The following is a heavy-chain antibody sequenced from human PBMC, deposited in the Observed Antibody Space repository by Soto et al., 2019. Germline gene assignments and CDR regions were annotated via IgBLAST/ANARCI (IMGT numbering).Heavy chain of an antibody. CDR3: AREINLDY. CDR2: ISSSSTI. Sequence: PGGSLRLSCAASGFTFSSYSMNWVRQAPGKGLEWVSYISSSSTIYYADSVKGRFTISRDNAKNSLYLQMNSLRAEDTAVYYCAREINLDYWGQGTLVTVSS. J-gene: IGHJ4*02. V-gene: IGHV3-48*01. CDR1: GFTFSSYS.